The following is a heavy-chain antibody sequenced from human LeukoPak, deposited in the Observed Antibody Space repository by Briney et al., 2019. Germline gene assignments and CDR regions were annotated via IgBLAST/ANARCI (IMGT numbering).Heavy chain of an antibody. CDR1: GFIFSDYY. CDR2: ISSGSSYT. Sequence: GGSLRLSCAASGFIFSDYYMTWIRQAPGKGLEWVSYISSGSSYTNYADSVKGRFTISRDNAKNSLYLQMNSLRAEDTAVYYCARDHYGYYGSGSYRRFDCWGQGTLVTVSS. V-gene: IGHV3-11*06. D-gene: IGHD3-10*01. CDR3: ARDHYGYYGSGSYRRFDC. J-gene: IGHJ4*02.